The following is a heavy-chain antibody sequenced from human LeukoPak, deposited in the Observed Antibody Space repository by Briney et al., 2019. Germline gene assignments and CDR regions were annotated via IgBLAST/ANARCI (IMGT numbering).Heavy chain of an antibody. CDR3: AKADYGDSPFDP. V-gene: IGHV3-11*06. CDR2: ISSSSSYT. J-gene: IGHJ5*02. D-gene: IGHD4-17*01. CDR1: GFTFSDYY. Sequence: NPGGSLRLSCAASGFTFSDYYMSWIRQAPGKGLEWVSYISSSSSYTNYADSVKGRFTISRDNAKNSLYLQMNSLRAEDTAVYYCAKADYGDSPFDPWGQGTLVTVSS.